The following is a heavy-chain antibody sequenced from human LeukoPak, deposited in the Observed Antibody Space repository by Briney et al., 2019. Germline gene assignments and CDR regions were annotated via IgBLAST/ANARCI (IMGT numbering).Heavy chain of an antibody. Sequence: ASVKVSCKASGYTFTGYYMHWVRQAPGQGLEWMGWISAYNGNTNYAQKLQGRVTMTTDTSTSTAYMELRSLRSDDTAVYYCARVVYSGYYFDYWGQGTLVTVSS. CDR3: ARVVYSGYYFDY. CDR2: ISAYNGNT. D-gene: IGHD5-12*01. CDR1: GYTFTGYY. J-gene: IGHJ4*02. V-gene: IGHV1-18*04.